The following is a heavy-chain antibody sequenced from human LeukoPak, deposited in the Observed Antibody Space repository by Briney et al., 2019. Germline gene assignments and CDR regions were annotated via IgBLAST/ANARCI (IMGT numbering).Heavy chain of an antibody. CDR1: GFTFNSYG. CDR3: AKDWSNKFASGSSYLDS. Sequence: GGSLRLSCAASGFTFNSYGMHWVGQAPGKGLEWVAVIVHDGNNKYYADYVKGRFTIFRDNSKNTLYLQMNGLRPEDTAVYFCAKDWSNKFASGSSYLDSWGQGTLVTVSS. V-gene: IGHV3-30*18. CDR2: IVHDGNNK. D-gene: IGHD3-10*01. J-gene: IGHJ4*02.